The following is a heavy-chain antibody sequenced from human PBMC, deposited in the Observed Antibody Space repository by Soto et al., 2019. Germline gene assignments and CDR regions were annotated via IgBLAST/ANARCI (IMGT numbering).Heavy chain of an antibody. V-gene: IGHV1-18*04. J-gene: IGHJ6*02. Sequence: ASVKVSCKASGYTFTSYCISWVRQAPGQGLEWMGWISAYNGNTNYAQKLQGRVTMTTDTSTSTAYMELRSLRSDDTAAYYCAREFIFLQSGDGAAAGTGYYYYGMDVWGQGTTVTVSS. CDR2: ISAYNGNT. CDR1: GYTFTSYC. D-gene: IGHD6-13*01. CDR3: AREFIFLQSGDGAAAGTGYYYYGMDV.